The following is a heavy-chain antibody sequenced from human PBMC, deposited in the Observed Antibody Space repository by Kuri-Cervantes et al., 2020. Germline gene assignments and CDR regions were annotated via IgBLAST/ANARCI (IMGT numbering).Heavy chain of an antibody. CDR2: ISSSGSTI. D-gene: IGHD3-10*01. Sequence: GESLKISCAASGFTFSDYYMSWIRQAPGKELEWVSYISSSGSTIYYADSVKGRFTISRANAKNSLYLQMNSLRAEDTAVYYCARYGSGSYYNGFDDAFDIWGQGTMVTVSS. CDR1: GFTFSDYY. CDR3: ARYGSGSYYNGFDDAFDI. V-gene: IGHV3-11*01. J-gene: IGHJ3*02.